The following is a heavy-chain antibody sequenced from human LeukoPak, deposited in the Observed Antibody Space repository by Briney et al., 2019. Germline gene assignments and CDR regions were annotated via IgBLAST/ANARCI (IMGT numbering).Heavy chain of an antibody. CDR1: GFTFDDYA. J-gene: IGHJ6*02. V-gene: IGHV3-9*01. D-gene: IGHD3-3*01. CDR2: ISWNSGSI. Sequence: GGSLRLSCAASGFTFDDYAMPWVRQAPGKGLEWVSGISWNSGSIGYADSVKGRFTISRDNAKNSLYLQMNSLRAEDTALYYCAKQRYYYDFWSGPADFGMDVWGQGTTVTVSS. CDR3: AKQRYYYDFWSGPADFGMDV.